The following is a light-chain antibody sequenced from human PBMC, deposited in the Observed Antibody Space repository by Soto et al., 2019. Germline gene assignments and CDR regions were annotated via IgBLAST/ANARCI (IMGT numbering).Light chain of an antibody. CDR2: GVT. CDR3: SSYTISTAYL. V-gene: IGLV2-14*01. J-gene: IGLJ1*01. CDR1: SSDIGAFNY. Sequence: SVLTQPASVSGSPGQSITISCTGSSSDIGAFNYVAWYQQHPGKAPKLIIHGVTNRPSGVSSRFSGSKSDYTASLTISGLQAEDEADYYCSSYTISTAYLFGTGTKVTVL.